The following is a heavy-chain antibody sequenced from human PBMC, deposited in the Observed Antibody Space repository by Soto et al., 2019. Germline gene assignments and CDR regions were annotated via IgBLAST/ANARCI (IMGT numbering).Heavy chain of an antibody. CDR2: IYYSGST. Sequence: SETLSLTCTVSGGSISSGGYYWSWIRQHPGKGLEWIGYIYYSGSTYYNPSLKSRVTISVDTSKNQFSLKLSSVTAADTAEYYCARCKDYGDYGAGDYYYYYGMDVWGQGTTVTVSS. J-gene: IGHJ6*02. V-gene: IGHV4-31*03. D-gene: IGHD4-17*01. CDR1: GGSISSGGYY. CDR3: ARCKDYGDYGAGDYYYYYGMDV.